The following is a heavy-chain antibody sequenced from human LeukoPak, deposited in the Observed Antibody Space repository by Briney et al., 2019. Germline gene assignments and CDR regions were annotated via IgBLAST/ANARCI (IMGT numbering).Heavy chain of an antibody. CDR1: GFTFSRFW. V-gene: IGHV3-30*03. J-gene: IGHJ6*03. D-gene: IGHD2-21*01. CDR2: ISYDGSNK. CDR3: ARYSEVYYYVDV. Sequence: GGSLRLSCAASGFTFSRFWMSWVRQAPGKGLEWVAIISYDGSNKYYADSVKGRFIISRDDAKKSMYLQMNSLRVEDTAVYFCARYSEVYYYVDVWGTGTTVTVSS.